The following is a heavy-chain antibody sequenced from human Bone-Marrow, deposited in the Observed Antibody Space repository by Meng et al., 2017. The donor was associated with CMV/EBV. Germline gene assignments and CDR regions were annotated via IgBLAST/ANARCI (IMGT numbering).Heavy chain of an antibody. J-gene: IGHJ4*02. CDR2: ISAYNGNT. Sequence: ASVKVSCKASGYTFTSYGISWVRQAPGQGLEWMGWISAYNGNTNYAQKLQGRVTMTTDTSTSTAYMELRSLRSDDTAVYYCARAKWEGATPPTLGYWGQGTLVTVSS. D-gene: IGHD1-26*01. CDR3: ARAKWEGATPPTLGY. V-gene: IGHV1-18*01. CDR1: GYTFTSYG.